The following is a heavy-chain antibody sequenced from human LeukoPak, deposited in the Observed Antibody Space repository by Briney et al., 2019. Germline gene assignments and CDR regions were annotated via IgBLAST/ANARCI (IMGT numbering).Heavy chain of an antibody. Sequence: SETLSFTCTVSGGSCSSGGFYWSWLRQHPGKALEWIGYISYTGNTYYNASLRSRVTISVDTSKNQFSLKLSSLTAADTAVYYCAREKVTTETNWFDPWGQGTLVTVSS. CDR1: GGSCSSGGFY. CDR2: ISYTGNT. D-gene: IGHD4-11*01. V-gene: IGHV4-31*03. CDR3: AREKVTTETNWFDP. J-gene: IGHJ5*02.